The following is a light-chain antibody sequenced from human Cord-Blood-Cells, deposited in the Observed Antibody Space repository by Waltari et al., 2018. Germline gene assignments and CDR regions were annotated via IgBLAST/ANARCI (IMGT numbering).Light chain of an antibody. CDR2: GKN. J-gene: IGLJ1*01. V-gene: IGLV3-19*01. CDR3: NSRDSSGNHYV. Sequence: SSELTQDPAVSVALGQTVRITCQGDSLRSYYASWYQQKPGQAPVLVIYGKNHRPSGIPDRFPGSSSGNTAALTITGAQAEDEADYYCNSRDSSGNHYVFGTGTKVTVL. CDR1: SLRSYY.